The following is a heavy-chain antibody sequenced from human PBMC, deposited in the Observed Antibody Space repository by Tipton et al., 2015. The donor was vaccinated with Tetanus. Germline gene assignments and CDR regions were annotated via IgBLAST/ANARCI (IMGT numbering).Heavy chain of an antibody. D-gene: IGHD3-22*01. CDR3: ARDRGDYIYYGMDV. J-gene: IGHJ6*02. V-gene: IGHV1-2*02. CDR2: IDPNSGGT. CDR1: GYTFTGYY. Sequence: QVQLVQSGAEVKKPGASLKVSCKAPGYTFTGYYLYWVRQAPGQGLEWMGWIDPNSGGTIYAQKFQGRVTMTRDTSISTAYMELSRLRSDDTAVYYCARDRGDYIYYGMDVWGPGTTVTVTS.